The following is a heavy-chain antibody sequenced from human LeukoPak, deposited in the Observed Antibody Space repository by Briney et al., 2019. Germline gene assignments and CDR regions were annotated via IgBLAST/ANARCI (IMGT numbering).Heavy chain of an antibody. CDR1: GFTFSSYS. V-gene: IGHV3-21*01. CDR2: TSSSSSYI. CDR3: ARDKAYGGNSPGDAFDI. J-gene: IGHJ3*02. Sequence: PGGSLRLSCAASGFTFSSYSMNWVRQAPGKGLEWVSSTSSSSSYIYYADSVKGRFTISRDNAKNSLYLQMNSLRAEDTAVYYCARDKAYGGNSPGDAFDIWGQGTMVTVSS. D-gene: IGHD4-23*01.